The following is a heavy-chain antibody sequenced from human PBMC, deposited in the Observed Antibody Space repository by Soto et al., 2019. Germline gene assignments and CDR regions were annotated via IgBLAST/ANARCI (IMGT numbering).Heavy chain of an antibody. V-gene: IGHV3-21*01. CDR2: ISSSSSYI. Sequence: GGSLRLSCAASGFTFSSYSMNWVRQAPGKGLEWVSSISSSSSYIYYADSVKGRFTISRDNAKNSLYLQMNSLRAEDTAVYYCAREFTGRSTPLVYAIRVNYYYYMDVWGKGTTVTVSS. CDR1: GFTFSSYS. CDR3: AREFTGRSTPLVYAIRVNYYYYMDV. J-gene: IGHJ6*03. D-gene: IGHD2-8*01.